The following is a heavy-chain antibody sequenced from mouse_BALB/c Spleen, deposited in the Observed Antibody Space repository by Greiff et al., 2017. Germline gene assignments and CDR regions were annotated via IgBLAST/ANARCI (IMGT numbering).Heavy chain of an antibody. CDR2: IWTGGGT. V-gene: IGHV2-9-2*01. J-gene: IGHJ3*01. CDR1: GFSLTSYD. D-gene: IGHD2-14*01. CDR3: VRYGRYDWFAY. Sequence: QVQLKESGPGLVAPSQSLSITCTVSGFSLTSYDISWIRQPPGKGLEWLGVIWTGGGTNYNSAFMSRLSISQDNSKSQVFLKMNSLQTDDTAIYYCVRYGRYDWFAYWGQGTLVTVSA.